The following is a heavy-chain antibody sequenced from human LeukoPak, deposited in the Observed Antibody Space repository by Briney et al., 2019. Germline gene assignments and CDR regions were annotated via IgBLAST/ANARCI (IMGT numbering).Heavy chain of an antibody. Sequence: SETLSLTCAVSGGSISSGSSYWSWIRQPAGKGLEWIGRLYTSGSTNYNPSLKSRVTISVDTSKNQFSLKLNSVTAADTAVYYCARCPTVTTAADYWGQGTLVTVSS. J-gene: IGHJ4*02. V-gene: IGHV4-61*02. CDR3: ARCPTVTTAADY. D-gene: IGHD4-17*01. CDR2: LYTSGST. CDR1: GGSISSGSSY.